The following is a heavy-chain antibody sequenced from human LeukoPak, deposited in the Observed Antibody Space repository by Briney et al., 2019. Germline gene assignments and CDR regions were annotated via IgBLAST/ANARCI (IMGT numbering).Heavy chain of an antibody. CDR1: GFTFSSYA. CDR3: AKSLDYYDSSGYSY. Sequence: PGGSLRLSCAASGFTFSSYAMSWVRQAPGKGLEWVSAISGSGGSTYYADSVKGRFTISRDNSKNTLHLQMNSLRAEDTAVYYCAKSLDYYDSSGYSYWGQGTLVTVSS. CDR2: ISGSGGST. J-gene: IGHJ4*02. V-gene: IGHV3-23*01. D-gene: IGHD3-22*01.